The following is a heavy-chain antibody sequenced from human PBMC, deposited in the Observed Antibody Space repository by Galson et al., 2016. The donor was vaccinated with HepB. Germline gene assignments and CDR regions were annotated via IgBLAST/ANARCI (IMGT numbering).Heavy chain of an antibody. CDR1: GYRFNTYW. CDR2: IYPDDSDT. CDR3: ARRAGSPVDGALADYYFLDV. Sequence: QSGAEVKKPGESLKISCRGLGYRFNTYWIGWVRQRPGKGLEWMGIIYPDDSDTRYSPSFQGQVTFSVDKSTSTAYLQWGSLKASDTAMYYCARRAGSPVDGALADYYFLDVWGQGTTVTVSS. V-gene: IGHV5-51*01. D-gene: IGHD4/OR15-4a*01. J-gene: IGHJ6*01.